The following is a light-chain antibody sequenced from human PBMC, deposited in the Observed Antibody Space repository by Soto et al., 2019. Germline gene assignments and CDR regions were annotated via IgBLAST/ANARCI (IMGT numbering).Light chain of an antibody. CDR3: QQYVTTPRT. V-gene: IGKV3-20*01. CDR1: QTVAYTS. CDR2: GTS. Sequence: EIVLTQSPGILSLSPGARATLSCRASQTVAYTSLAWYQQRPGQAPRLLIYGTSTRATGTPDRFIGSGSGTASTLTISRLEPEDFAVYYYQQYVTTPRTFGQGTKVE. J-gene: IGKJ1*01.